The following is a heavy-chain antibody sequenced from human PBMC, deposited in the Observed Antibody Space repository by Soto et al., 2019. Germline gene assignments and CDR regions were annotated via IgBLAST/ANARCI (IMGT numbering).Heavy chain of an antibody. J-gene: IGHJ4*02. CDR2: IYWNDDK. V-gene: IGHV2-5*01. CDR1: GFSLSTSGVG. CDR3: AHREVAGQAGEKGYYFDY. Sequence: QITLKESGPTLVKPTQTLTLTCTFSGFSLSTSGVGVGWIRQPPGKALEWLALIYWNDDKRYSPSLKSRLTITKDTSKNQVVLTMTNMDPVDTATYYCAHREVAGQAGEKGYYFDYLGQGTLVTVSS. D-gene: IGHD6-19*01.